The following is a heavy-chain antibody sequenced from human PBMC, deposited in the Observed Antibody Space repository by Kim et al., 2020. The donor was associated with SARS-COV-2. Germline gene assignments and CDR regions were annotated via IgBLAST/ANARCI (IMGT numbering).Heavy chain of an antibody. Sequence: SETLSLTCTVSGYSISSGYYWGWIRQPPGKGLEWIGSIYHSGSTYYNPSLKSRVTISVDTSKNQFSLKLSSVTAADTAVYYCARVLWELLIHDYWGQGTLVTVSS. CDR1: GYSISSGYY. CDR3: ARVLWELLIHDY. V-gene: IGHV4-38-2*02. J-gene: IGHJ4*02. CDR2: IYHSGST. D-gene: IGHD1-26*01.